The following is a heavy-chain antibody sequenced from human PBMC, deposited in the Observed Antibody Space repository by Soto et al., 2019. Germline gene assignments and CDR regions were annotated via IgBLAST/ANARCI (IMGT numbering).Heavy chain of an antibody. Sequence: SETLSLTCTVSGGSISSSSYYWGWIRQPPGKGLEWIGSIYYSGSTYYNPSLKSRVTISVDTSKNQFSLKLSSVTAADTAGYYCGQQLGDYYYGMDVWGKGTTVTVSS. J-gene: IGHJ6*04. CDR2: IYYSGST. CDR3: GQQLGDYYYGMDV. V-gene: IGHV4-39*01. CDR1: GGSISSSSYY. D-gene: IGHD6-13*01.